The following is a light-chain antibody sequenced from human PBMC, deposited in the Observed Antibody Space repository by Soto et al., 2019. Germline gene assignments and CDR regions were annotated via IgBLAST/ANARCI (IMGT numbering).Light chain of an antibody. Sequence: QSVLTQPASVSVSTAQSITISCTGTSSDIGAYNYVSWYQQHPGKAPKLMIYDVNIRPSGVSNRFSGSKSGNTASLTISGLQAEDGADYYCTSWTTSTTMIFGGGTKVTVL. CDR1: SSDIGAYNY. CDR2: DVN. V-gene: IGLV2-14*03. J-gene: IGLJ2*01. CDR3: TSWTTSTTMI.